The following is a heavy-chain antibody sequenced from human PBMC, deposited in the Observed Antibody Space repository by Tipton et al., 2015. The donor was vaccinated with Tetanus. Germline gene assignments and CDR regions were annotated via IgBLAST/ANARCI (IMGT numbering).Heavy chain of an antibody. Sequence: TLSLTCVVSGDSIKSYYWSWIRQSAGKGLEWIGRIYKSGDVNYNPSLKSRLTISADTSKNQFSLKVTSVTAADTAVYYCAKHRPSTGTAPSLIYNCFDPWGQGTLVTVSS. CDR1: GDSIKSYY. CDR3: AKHRPSTGTAPSLIYNCFDP. J-gene: IGHJ5*02. V-gene: IGHV4-59*05. D-gene: IGHD1-1*01. CDR2: IYKSGDV.